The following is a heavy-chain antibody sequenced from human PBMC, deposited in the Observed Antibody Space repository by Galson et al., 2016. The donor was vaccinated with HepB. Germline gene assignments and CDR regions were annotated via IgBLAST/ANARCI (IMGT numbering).Heavy chain of an antibody. CDR1: GYRFTTFP. CDR2: INTNTGNP. D-gene: IGHD1/OR15-1a*01. V-gene: IGHV7-4-1*01. CDR3: VRGYTRAWNKWVPGAFDI. Sequence: SVKVSCKASGYRFTTFPMNWVRQAPGQGLEWLGWINTNTGNPTYAQGFTGRFVFSLDSSVSTAYVQIGSLKAEDTAEYYCVRGYTRAWNKWVPGAFDIWGEGTMVTVSS. J-gene: IGHJ3*02.